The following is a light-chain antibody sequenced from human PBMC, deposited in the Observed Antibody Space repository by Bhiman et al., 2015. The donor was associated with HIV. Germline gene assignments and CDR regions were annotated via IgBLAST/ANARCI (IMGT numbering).Light chain of an antibody. V-gene: IGLV1-40*01. CDR2: NNN. J-gene: IGLJ3*02. Sequence: QSVLTQPPSVSGAPGQRVTIFCTGSSSNVGGGYDVHWYQQLPGTAPKLLIFNNNNRPSGVPDRFSGSKSGTSASLAITGLQAEDEADYFCQSADSSGTLNWVFGGGTKLTVL. CDR1: SSNVGGGYD. CDR3: QSADSSGTLNWV.